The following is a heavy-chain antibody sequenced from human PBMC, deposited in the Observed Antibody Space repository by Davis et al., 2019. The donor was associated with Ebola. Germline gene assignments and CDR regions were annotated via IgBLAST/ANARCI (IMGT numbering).Heavy chain of an antibody. CDR1: GFTFSSYA. CDR3: AREGGKELGSSWYDWFDP. J-gene: IGHJ5*02. V-gene: IGHV3-30-3*01. CDR2: ISYDGSNK. Sequence: GESLKISCAASGFTFSSYAMHWVRQAPGKGLEWVAVISYDGSNKYYADSVKGRFTISRDNSKNTLYLQMNSLRAEDTAVYYCAREGGKELGSSWYDWFDPWGQGTLVTVSS. D-gene: IGHD6-13*01.